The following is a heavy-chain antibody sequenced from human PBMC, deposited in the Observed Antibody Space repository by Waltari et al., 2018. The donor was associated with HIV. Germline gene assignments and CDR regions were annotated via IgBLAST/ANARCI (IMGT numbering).Heavy chain of an antibody. D-gene: IGHD1-26*01. V-gene: IGHV3-33*01. CDR3: ARQVGAALFDY. CDR1: GVTFTTYG. Sequence: QVQLVESGGGVVQPGRSLRLSCAASGVTFTTYGMHWVRQAPGKGLEWVALIWHDGSKTYYADSLKGRFTISRDNSKNTLYLQMNSLRGEDTAVYYCARQVGAALFDYWGQGALVTVSS. CDR2: IWHDGSKT. J-gene: IGHJ4*02.